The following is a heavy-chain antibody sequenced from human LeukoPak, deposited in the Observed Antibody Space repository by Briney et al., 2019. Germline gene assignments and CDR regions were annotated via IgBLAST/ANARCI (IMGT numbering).Heavy chain of an antibody. CDR1: GFTFSSYW. V-gene: IGHV3-7*03. Sequence: GGSLRLSCAASGFTFSSYWMSWVRQAPGKGLEWVANIKQDGSGKYYVDSVKGRFTISRDNAKNSLYLQMNSLRAEDTAVYYCAREVSGYSGYDYFDYWGQGTPVTVSS. J-gene: IGHJ4*02. CDR3: AREVSGYSGYDYFDY. D-gene: IGHD5-12*01. CDR2: IKQDGSGK.